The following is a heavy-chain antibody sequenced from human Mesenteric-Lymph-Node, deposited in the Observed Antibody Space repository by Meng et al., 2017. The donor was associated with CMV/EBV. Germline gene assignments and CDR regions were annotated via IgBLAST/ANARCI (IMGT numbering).Heavy chain of an antibody. D-gene: IGHD4-11*01. CDR2: INPNSGGT. V-gene: IGHV1-2*02. Sequence: ASVKVSCKASGYTFTGYYMHWVRQAPGQGLEWMGWINPNSGGTNYAQKFQGRVTMTRDTSISTAYMGLSRLRSDDTAVYYCARDYPYTDYYYYGMDVWGQGTTVTVSS. CDR1: GYTFTGYY. J-gene: IGHJ6*02. CDR3: ARDYPYTDYYYYGMDV.